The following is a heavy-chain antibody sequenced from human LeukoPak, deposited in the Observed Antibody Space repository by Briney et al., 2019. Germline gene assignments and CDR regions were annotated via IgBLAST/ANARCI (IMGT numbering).Heavy chain of an antibody. D-gene: IGHD2-2*01. CDR1: GGSISSYY. CDR3: ATYQRIYCSSTSCTDAFDI. V-gene: IGHV4-59*01. CDR2: IYYSGST. J-gene: IGHJ3*02. Sequence: SETLSLTCTVSGGSISSYYWSWIRQPPGKGLERIGYIYYSGSTNYNPSLKSRVTISVDTSKNQFSLKLSSVTAADTAVYYCATYQRIYCSSTSCTDAFDIWGQGTMVTVSS.